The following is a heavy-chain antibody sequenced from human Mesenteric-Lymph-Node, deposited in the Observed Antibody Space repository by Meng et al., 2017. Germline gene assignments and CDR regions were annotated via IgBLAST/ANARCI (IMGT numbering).Heavy chain of an antibody. Sequence: GESLKISCKGSGYSFTNYWIGWLRQMPGKGLEWMGIIYPGDSETRYSPSFQGQVTISADKSISTAYLQWNSLKATDTAMYYCARRVEMAAICAFHIWGQGTMVTVSS. CDR3: ARRVEMAAICAFHI. V-gene: IGHV5-51*01. D-gene: IGHD5-24*01. CDR2: IYPGDSET. CDR1: GYSFTNYW. J-gene: IGHJ3*02.